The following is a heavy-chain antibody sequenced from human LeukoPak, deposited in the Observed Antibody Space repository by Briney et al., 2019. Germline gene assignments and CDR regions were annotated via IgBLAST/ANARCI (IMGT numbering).Heavy chain of an antibody. V-gene: IGHV3-66*01. D-gene: IGHD3-22*01. CDR1: GFTFTKYS. J-gene: IGHJ4*02. CDR2: ISSGGST. Sequence: GGSLRLSCAASGFTFTKYSMNWVRQAPGKGLEWVSVISSGGSTYYADSVKGRFTISRDNSKNTLYLQMNSLRAEDTAVYYCARSYDNSGYYEIDYWGQGTLVTVSS. CDR3: ARSYDNSGYYEIDY.